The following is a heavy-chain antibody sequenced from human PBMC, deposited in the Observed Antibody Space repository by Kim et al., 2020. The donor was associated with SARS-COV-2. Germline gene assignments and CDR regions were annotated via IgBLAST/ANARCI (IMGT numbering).Heavy chain of an antibody. CDR1: GYTFTSYY. V-gene: IGHV1-46*01. D-gene: IGHD3-10*01. CDR3: AREGFGELTRYGMDV. CDR2: INPSGGST. J-gene: IGHJ6*02. Sequence: ASVKVSCKASGYTFTSYYMHWVRQAPGQGLEWMGIINPSGGSTSYAQKFQGRVTMTRDTSTSTVYMELSSLRSEDTAVYYCAREGFGELTRYGMDVWGQGTTVTVSS.